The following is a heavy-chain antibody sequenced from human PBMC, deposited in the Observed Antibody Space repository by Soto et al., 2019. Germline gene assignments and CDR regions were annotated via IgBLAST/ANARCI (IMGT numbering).Heavy chain of an antibody. V-gene: IGHV3-23*01. CDR2: ISARNPNT. D-gene: IGHD6-6*01. CDR3: ARESPGIAARLVVPRYYYYYGMDV. CDR1: GFTFNIHV. Sequence: PGGSLRLSCAASGFTFNIHVMSWVRQAPGKGLEWVSAISARNPNTYYADSVKGRFTISRDNSKSTVYLQMDSLRVEDTAVYYCARESPGIAARLVVPRYYYYYGMDVWGQGTTVTVSS. J-gene: IGHJ6*02.